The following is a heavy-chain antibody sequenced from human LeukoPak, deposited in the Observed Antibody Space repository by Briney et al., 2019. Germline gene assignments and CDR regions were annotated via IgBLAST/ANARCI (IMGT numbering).Heavy chain of an antibody. J-gene: IGHJ4*02. Sequence: SETLSLTCTVSGGSISSSSYYWGWIRQPPGKGREWVGSIYYSGSTYYNPSLKSRVTISVDTSKNQFSLKLSSVTAADTAVYYCARRVGATGDFDYWGQGTLVTVSS. CDR2: IYYSGST. D-gene: IGHD1-26*01. CDR3: ARRVGATGDFDY. V-gene: IGHV4-39*01. CDR1: GGSISSSSYY.